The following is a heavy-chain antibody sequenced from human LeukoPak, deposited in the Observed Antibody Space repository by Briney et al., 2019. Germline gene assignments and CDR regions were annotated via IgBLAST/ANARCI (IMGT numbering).Heavy chain of an antibody. J-gene: IGHJ5*02. D-gene: IGHD6-6*01. CDR1: GFSFSTYA. CDR3: AKDSVGIAGRRGWFGP. Sequence: GGSLRLSCAASGFSFSTYAMSWVRQAPGKGLEWVSDISGGGGSTYYADSVKGRFTISRDNSKNTLFLQMSSLKAEDTAVYYCAKDSVGIAGRRGWFGPWGQGTLVTVSS. V-gene: IGHV3-23*01. CDR2: ISGGGGST.